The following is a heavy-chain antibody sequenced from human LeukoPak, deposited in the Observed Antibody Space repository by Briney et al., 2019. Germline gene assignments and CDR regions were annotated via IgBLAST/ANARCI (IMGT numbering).Heavy chain of an antibody. CDR2: ITSDGINQ. CDR3: ARDGPYFGDYPYYFDY. D-gene: IGHD4-17*01. V-gene: IGHV3-30*04. CDR1: GFTFSNYA. J-gene: IGHJ4*02. Sequence: GGSLRLSCAASGFTFSNYAMHWVRQAPGKGLEWLAVITSDGINQHYADSVRGRLTISRDNSIKTLFLQMNSLGTDDTAVYYCARDGPYFGDYPYYFDYWGQGTLVTVSS.